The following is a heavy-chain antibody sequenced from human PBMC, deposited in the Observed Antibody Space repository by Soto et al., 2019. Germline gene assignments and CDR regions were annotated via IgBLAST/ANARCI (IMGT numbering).Heavy chain of an antibody. CDR1: GGTFSSYA. Sequence: ASVKVSCTASGGTFSSYAISWVRQAPGQGLEWMGGIIPIFGTANYAQKFQGRVTITADESTSTAYMELSSLRSEDTAMYYCARASRIRDDYNWGYYYYYGMDVWGQGTTVNV. D-gene: IGHD4-4*01. CDR2: IIPIFGTA. V-gene: IGHV1-69*01. CDR3: ARASRIRDDYNWGYYYYYGMDV. J-gene: IGHJ6*02.